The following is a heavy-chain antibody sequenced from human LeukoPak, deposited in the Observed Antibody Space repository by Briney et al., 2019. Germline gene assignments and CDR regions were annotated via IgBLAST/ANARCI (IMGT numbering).Heavy chain of an antibody. CDR3: ARGLWFYYDSSGRYNWFDP. Sequence: KTSETLSLTCAVYGGSFSGYYWSWIRQPPGKGLEWIGEINHSGSTNYNPSLKSRVTISVDTSKNQFSLKLSSVTAADTAVYYCARGLWFYYDSSGRYNWFDPWGQGTLVTVSS. CDR1: GGSFSGYY. J-gene: IGHJ5*02. V-gene: IGHV4-34*01. CDR2: INHSGST. D-gene: IGHD3-22*01.